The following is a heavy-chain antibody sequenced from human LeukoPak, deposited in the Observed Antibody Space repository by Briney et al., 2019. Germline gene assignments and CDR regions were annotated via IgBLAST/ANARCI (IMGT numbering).Heavy chain of an antibody. V-gene: IGHV4-39*01. D-gene: IGHD3-22*01. CDR1: GGSIISSSYY. CDR2: IYYSGST. Sequence: SETLSLTCTVSGGSIISSSYYWSWIRQPPGKGLEWIGSIYYSGSTYYDPSLKSRVTISVDTSKNQFSLKLSSVTAADTAVYYCASGITMIGLNYFDYWGQGTLVTVSS. CDR3: ASGITMIGLNYFDY. J-gene: IGHJ4*02.